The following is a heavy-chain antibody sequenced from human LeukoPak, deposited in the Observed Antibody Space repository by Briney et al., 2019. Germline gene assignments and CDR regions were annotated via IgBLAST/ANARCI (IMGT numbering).Heavy chain of an antibody. Sequence: ASVKVSCKASGYTFTSYAMHWVRQAPGRRLEWMGWINAGNGNTKYSQEFQGRVTITRDTSASTAYMELSSLRSEDMAVYYCARGLFPGGGPYWFDPWGQGTLVTVSS. CDR2: INAGNGNT. J-gene: IGHJ5*02. V-gene: IGHV1-3*03. D-gene: IGHD2-21*01. CDR1: GYTFTSYA. CDR3: ARGLFPGGGPYWFDP.